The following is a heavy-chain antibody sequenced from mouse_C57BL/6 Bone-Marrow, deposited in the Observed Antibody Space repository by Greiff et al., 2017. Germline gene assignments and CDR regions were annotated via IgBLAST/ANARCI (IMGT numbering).Heavy chain of an antibody. Sequence: EVMLVESGGGLVQPGGSLKLSCAASGFTFSDYYMSWVRQTPEKRLEWVAYISNGGGSTYYPDTVKGRFTIARDNAKNTLYLQMSRLKSEDTAMYYCARQGYYYGSSDVGYFDVWGTGTTVTVSS. D-gene: IGHD1-1*01. CDR1: GFTFSDYY. V-gene: IGHV5-12*01. J-gene: IGHJ1*03. CDR3: ARQGYYYGSSDVGYFDV. CDR2: ISNGGGST.